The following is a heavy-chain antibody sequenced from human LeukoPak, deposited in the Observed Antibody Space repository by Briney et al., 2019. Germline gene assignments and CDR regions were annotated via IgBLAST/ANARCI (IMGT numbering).Heavy chain of an antibody. J-gene: IGHJ6*02. V-gene: IGHV3-53*01. CDR2: IYSGGST. CDR3: ARVPSGALFAETYYYYGMDV. D-gene: IGHD1-26*01. CDR1: GFTVSSNY. Sequence: GGSLRLSCAASGFTVSSNYMSWVRQAPGKGLEWVSVIYSGGSTYYADSVKGRFTISRDNSKNTLYLQMNSLRAEDTAVYYCARVPSGALFAETYYYYGMDVWGQGTTVTVSS.